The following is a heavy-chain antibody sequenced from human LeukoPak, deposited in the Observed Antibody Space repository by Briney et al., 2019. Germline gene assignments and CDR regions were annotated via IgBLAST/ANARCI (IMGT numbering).Heavy chain of an antibody. CDR1: GYTFTSYY. CDR2: INPNSGGT. Sequence: ASVKVSCKASGYTFTSYYMHWVRQAPGQGLEWMGWINPNSGGTNYAQKFQGRVTMTRDTSISTAYMELSRLRSDDTAVYYCARVMEPGSSWWTVHVFDYWGQGTLVTVSS. CDR3: ARVMEPGSSWWTVHVFDY. J-gene: IGHJ4*02. V-gene: IGHV1-2*02. D-gene: IGHD6-13*01.